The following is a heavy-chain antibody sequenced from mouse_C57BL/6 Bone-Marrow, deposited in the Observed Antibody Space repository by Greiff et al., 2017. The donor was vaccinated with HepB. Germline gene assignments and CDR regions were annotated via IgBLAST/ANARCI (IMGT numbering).Heavy chain of an antibody. CDR3: ARQRDYGSSYGWYFDV. CDR2: SSSGGSYT. Sequence: EVQLVESGGDLVKPGGSLKLSCAASGFTFSSYGMSWVRQTPDKRLEWVATSSSGGSYTYYPDSVKGRFTISRDNAKNTLYLQMSSLKSEDTAMYYCARQRDYGSSYGWYFDVWGTGTTVTVSS. V-gene: IGHV5-6*01. J-gene: IGHJ1*03. D-gene: IGHD1-1*01. CDR1: GFTFSSYG.